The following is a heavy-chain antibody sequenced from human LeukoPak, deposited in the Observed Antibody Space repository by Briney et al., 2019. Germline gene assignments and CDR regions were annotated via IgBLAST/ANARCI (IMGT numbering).Heavy chain of an antibody. CDR3: ARDRGILSGSSQLNWFDP. J-gene: IGHJ5*02. Sequence: PSGTLSLTCAVSGESISSSNWWSWFRQPPGRGLEGLGKINHSGTTNYNPSLKSRVTISFDTSKNQFSLKLRSVTAADTAVYYCARDRGILSGSSQLNWFDPCGQGTLVTVSS. CDR1: GESISSSNW. V-gene: IGHV4-4*02. D-gene: IGHD1-26*01. CDR2: INHSGTT.